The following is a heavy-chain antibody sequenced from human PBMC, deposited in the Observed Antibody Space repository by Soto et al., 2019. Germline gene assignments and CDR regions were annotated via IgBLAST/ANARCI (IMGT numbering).Heavy chain of an antibody. J-gene: IGHJ4*02. V-gene: IGHV3-9*01. CDR1: GFTFDDYA. CDR3: VKWHTSNFDSLPFTGFDF. D-gene: IGHD3-22*01. CDR2: TRWNSGSI. Sequence: PGGSLRLSCAASGFTFDDYAMHWVRQAPGKGLEWVSGTRWNSGSIGYADSVKGRFTISRDKAKNTLYLQMRSLRAEDAAAYYCVKWHTSNFDSLPFTGFDFWGQGTQVTVSS.